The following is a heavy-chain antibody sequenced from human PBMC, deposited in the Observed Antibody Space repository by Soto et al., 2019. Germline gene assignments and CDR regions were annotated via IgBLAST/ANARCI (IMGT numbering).Heavy chain of an antibody. V-gene: IGHV3-23*01. CDR2: ISGSGGST. J-gene: IGHJ6*01. Sequence: QSXESLTLSSAASRFTFRSYPMSWVRQAPGKGLEWVSAISGSGGSTYYADSVKGRFTISRDNSKDTLYLQMNSLRAEDTAVYYCAKDSGGDFSYYGMDVWGQRTTVTLSS. D-gene: IGHD2-21*01. CDR3: AKDSGGDFSYYGMDV. CDR1: RFTFRSYP.